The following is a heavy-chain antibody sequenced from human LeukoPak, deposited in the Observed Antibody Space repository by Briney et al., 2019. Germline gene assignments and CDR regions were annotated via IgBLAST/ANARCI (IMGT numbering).Heavy chain of an antibody. CDR3: ARVVRYYGSGSPPNWYFDL. V-gene: IGHV4-31*03. J-gene: IGHJ2*01. D-gene: IGHD3-10*01. Sequence: PSETLSLTCTVSGGSISSGGYYWSWIRQHPGKGLEWIGYIYYSGSTYYNPSLKSRVTISVDTSKNQFSLRLSSVTAADTAVYYCARVVRYYGSGSPPNWYFDLWGRGTLVTVSS. CDR2: IYYSGST. CDR1: GGSISSGGYY.